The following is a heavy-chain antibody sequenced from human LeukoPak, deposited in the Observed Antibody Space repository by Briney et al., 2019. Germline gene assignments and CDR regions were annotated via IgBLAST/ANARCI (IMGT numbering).Heavy chain of an antibody. J-gene: IGHJ4*02. V-gene: IGHV4-61*02. D-gene: IGHD6-19*01. Sequence: PSETLSVTCTVSGGSISSGSNYWSWIRQPAGKGLEWIGRIYTSGSTNYNPSLKSRVTISVDTSKNQFSLKLNSVSAADTAVYYCARDGYSLGYSSGWYDYWGQGTLVTVSS. CDR3: ARDGYSLGYSSGWYDY. CDR2: IYTSGST. CDR1: GGSISSGSNY.